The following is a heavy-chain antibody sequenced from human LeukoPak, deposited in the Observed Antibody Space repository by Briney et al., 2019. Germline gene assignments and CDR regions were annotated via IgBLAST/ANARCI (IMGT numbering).Heavy chain of an antibody. CDR1: GGSFCRYA. CDR3: ARSQGYSYGSSY. V-gene: IGHV1-69*13. Sequence: ASVKVSCKAPGGSFCRYAIHWVRQAPGQGLEWMGGIVPILGTANYAQKFQGRVTITADDSTGTAYMELTSLRSADTVVYYCARSQGYSYGSSYWGQGTLVTVSS. D-gene: IGHD5-18*01. CDR2: IVPILGTA. J-gene: IGHJ4*02.